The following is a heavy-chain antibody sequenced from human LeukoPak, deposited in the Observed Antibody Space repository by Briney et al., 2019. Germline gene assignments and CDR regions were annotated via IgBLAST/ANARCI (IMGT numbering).Heavy chain of an antibody. J-gene: IGHJ6*04. D-gene: IGHD6-13*01. CDR3: AKDTRRSSSWYDVGSPLDV. CDR2: ISGSGGST. CDR1: GFTFSSYA. V-gene: IGHV3-23*01. Sequence: PGGSLRLSCAASGFTFSSYAMSWVRQAPGKGLEWVSPISGSGGSTYYADSVKGRVTISRDNSKNTLYLQMNRLRAEDTAVYYCAKDTRRSSSWYDVGSPLDVWGKGTTVTISS.